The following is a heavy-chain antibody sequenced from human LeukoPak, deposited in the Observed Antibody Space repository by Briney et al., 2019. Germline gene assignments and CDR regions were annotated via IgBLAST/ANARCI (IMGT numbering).Heavy chain of an antibody. CDR2: ISYDGSNK. D-gene: IGHD3-22*01. CDR3: AKPYYDSSGYYYEEAFDY. Sequence: PGGSLRLSCAASGFTFSSYGMHWVRQAPGKGLEWVAVISYDGSNKYYADSVKGRFTISRDNSKNTLYLQMNSLRAEDTAVYYCAKPYYDSSGYYYEEAFDYWGQGTLVTVSS. J-gene: IGHJ4*02. V-gene: IGHV3-30*18. CDR1: GFTFSSYG.